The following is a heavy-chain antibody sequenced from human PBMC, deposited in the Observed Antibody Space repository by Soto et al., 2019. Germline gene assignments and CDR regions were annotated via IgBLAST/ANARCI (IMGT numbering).Heavy chain of an antibody. CDR2: IYYSGST. D-gene: IGHD3-22*01. CDR3: ARFDDSSGRGAFDI. Sequence: SETLSLTCTVSGGSISSGGYYWSWIRQHPGKGLEWIGYIYYSGSTYYNPSLKSRVTISVDTSKNQFSLKLSSVTAADTAVYYCARFDDSSGRGAFDIWGQGTMVTVSS. V-gene: IGHV4-31*03. CDR1: GGSISSGGYY. J-gene: IGHJ3*02.